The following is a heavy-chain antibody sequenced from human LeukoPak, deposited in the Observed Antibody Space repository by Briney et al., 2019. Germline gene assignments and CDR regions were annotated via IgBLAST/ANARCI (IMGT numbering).Heavy chain of an antibody. V-gene: IGHV3-30*02. CDR2: IRNDGKNN. Sequence: GGSLRLSCAASGFTFSSYGMHWVRQAPGKGLEWVAFIRNDGKNNFYADSLKGRFTISRDNSKNTLYLQMNSLRAEDTAVYYCAKDGRYYDSSAYKYYFGYWGQGTLVTVSS. J-gene: IGHJ4*02. CDR3: AKDGRYYDSSAYKYYFGY. CDR1: GFTFSSYG. D-gene: IGHD3-22*01.